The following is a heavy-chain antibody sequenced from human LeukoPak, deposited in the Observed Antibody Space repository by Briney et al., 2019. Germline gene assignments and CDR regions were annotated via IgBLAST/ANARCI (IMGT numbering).Heavy chain of an antibody. CDR2: ISSSGSTI. Sequence: GGSLRLSCAASGFTFSSYEMNWVRQAPGKGLEWVSYISSSGSTIYYADSVKGRFTISRDNAKNSLYLQMSSLRAEDTAVYYCARGDTTVVYYFDYWGQGTLVTVSS. CDR1: GFTFSSYE. CDR3: ARGDTTVVYYFDY. D-gene: IGHD4-23*01. V-gene: IGHV3-48*03. J-gene: IGHJ4*02.